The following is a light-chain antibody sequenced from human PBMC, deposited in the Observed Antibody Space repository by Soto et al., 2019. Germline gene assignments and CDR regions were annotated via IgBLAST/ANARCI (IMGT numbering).Light chain of an antibody. CDR1: QGISNY. CDR3: QEYNSAPFT. V-gene: IGKV1-27*01. J-gene: IGKJ3*01. Sequence: DIQMTQSPSSLSASVGDRVTITCRASQGISNYLGWYQQKPGKVPELLIYAASTLRSGIPSRFSGSGSGADLTRTIGSLPPEDVPTYYCQEYNSAPFTCGPGTKVDI. CDR2: AAS.